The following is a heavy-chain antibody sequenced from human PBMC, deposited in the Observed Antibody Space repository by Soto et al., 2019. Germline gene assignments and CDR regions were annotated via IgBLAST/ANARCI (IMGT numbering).Heavy chain of an antibody. V-gene: IGHV3-48*01. J-gene: IGHJ6*03. Sequence: GGSLRLSCAASGFTFSSYSRNWVRQAPGKGLEWVSYISSSSSTIYYADSVKGRFTISRDNAKNSLYLQMNSLRAEATAVYYFARNVVVVAAKYYKYYMAVWGKGTTVPFSS. CDR1: GFTFSSYS. CDR3: ARNVVVVAAKYYKYYMAV. D-gene: IGHD2-15*01. CDR2: ISSSSSTI.